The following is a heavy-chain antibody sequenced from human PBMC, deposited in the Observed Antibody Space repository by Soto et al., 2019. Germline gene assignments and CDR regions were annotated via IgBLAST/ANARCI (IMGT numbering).Heavy chain of an antibody. D-gene: IGHD1-1*01. CDR2: IYATGTT. J-gene: IGHJ5*02. V-gene: IGHV4-4*07. CDR1: VASISGFY. CDR3: VRDGTKTLRDWFDP. Sequence: PSETLSLTCTFSVASISGFYWSCIRNSAGKGLEWIGRIYATGTTDYNPSLKSRVMMSVDTSKKQFSLKLRSVTAADTAVYYCVRDGTKTLRDWFDPWGQGIAVTVSS.